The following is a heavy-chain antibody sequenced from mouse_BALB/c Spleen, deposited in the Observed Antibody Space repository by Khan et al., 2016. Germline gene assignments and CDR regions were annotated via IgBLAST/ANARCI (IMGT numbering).Heavy chain of an antibody. V-gene: IGHV2-9*02. CDR1: GFSLTNSG. J-gene: IGHJ3*01. CDR2: IWPGGST. CDR3: ARDDQDYDAWFAS. Sequence: QVQLKESGPGLVAPSQSLSITCTVSGFSLTNSGVHWIRQPPGKGLEWLGVIWPGGSTDYNSALMSRQSITNENSQNQVFLKMISLQTDDTAMYYCARDDQDYDAWFASWGQGTLVIVSA. D-gene: IGHD2-4*01.